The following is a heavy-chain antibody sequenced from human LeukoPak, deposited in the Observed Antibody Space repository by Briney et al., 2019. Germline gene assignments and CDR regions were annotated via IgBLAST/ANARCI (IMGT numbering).Heavy chain of an antibody. Sequence: LSETLSLTCAVYGGSFSGYYWSWIRQPPGKGLEWIGEINHSGSTNYNPSLKSRVTISVDTSKNQFSLKLSSVTAADTAVYYCARSPRYSSSWSFYYYYGKDVWGQGTTVTVSS. CDR2: INHSGST. V-gene: IGHV4-34*01. CDR3: ARSPRYSSSWSFYYYYGKDV. D-gene: IGHD6-13*01. CDR1: GGSFSGYY. J-gene: IGHJ6*02.